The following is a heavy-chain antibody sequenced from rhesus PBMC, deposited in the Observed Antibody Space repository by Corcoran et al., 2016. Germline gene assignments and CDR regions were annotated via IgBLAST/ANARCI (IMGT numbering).Heavy chain of an antibody. CDR2: IYGSGGST. Sequence: QVQLQESGPGLVKPSETLSLTCAVSGGSISSNYWSWIRQAPGKGLEWIGRIYGSGGSTDYNPSLKSRVTISTDTSKNQFSLKLSSVTAADTAVYYCTSDRTVAATQRYYFDYWGQGVLVTVSS. V-gene: IGHV4-160*01. J-gene: IGHJ4*01. CDR3: TSDRTVAATQRYYFDY. CDR1: GGSISSNY. D-gene: IGHD4-29*01.